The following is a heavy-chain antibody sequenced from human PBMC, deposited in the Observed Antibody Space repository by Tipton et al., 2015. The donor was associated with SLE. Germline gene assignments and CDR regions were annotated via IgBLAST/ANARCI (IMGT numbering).Heavy chain of an antibody. V-gene: IGHV3-23*01. CDR2: ISGSGGST. Sequence: GSLRLSCAASGFTFSSYAMSWVRQAPGKGLEWVSAISGSGGSTYYADSVKGRFTISRDNSKNTLYLQMNSLRAEDTAVYYCAKDRGSGSCYVLYYFDYWGQGTLVTVSS. D-gene: IGHD3-10*01. J-gene: IGHJ4*02. CDR1: GFTFSSYA. CDR3: AKDRGSGSCYVLYYFDY.